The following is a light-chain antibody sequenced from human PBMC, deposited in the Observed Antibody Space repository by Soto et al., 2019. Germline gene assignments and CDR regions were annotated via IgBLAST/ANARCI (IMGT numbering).Light chain of an antibody. CDR1: QGINTY. V-gene: IGKV1-27*01. CDR2: AAS. J-gene: IGKJ1*01. Sequence: DIQMTQSPSSLSASVGDRVTITCRASQGINTYLAWYQQKPGRAPQLLIYAASALHSGVPSRFSGSGSGTDFTLTIASLQPEDVATYYCQKYNRAPRTFGQGTKLEIK. CDR3: QKYNRAPRT.